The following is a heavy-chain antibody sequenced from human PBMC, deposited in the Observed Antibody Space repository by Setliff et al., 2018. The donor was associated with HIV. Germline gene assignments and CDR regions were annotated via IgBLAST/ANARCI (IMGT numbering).Heavy chain of an antibody. D-gene: IGHD3-10*01. CDR2: IYTSGTT. CDR3: ARLVRGGSGHYFDY. CDR1: GGSITGGSYY. V-gene: IGHV4-61*02. J-gene: IGHJ4*02. Sequence: SETLSLTCTVSGGSITGGSYYWSWIRQPAGKGLEWIGRIYTSGTTSYNPSLKSRVSISVDTSKNQFSLNLSSVTAAGTAVYYCARLVRGGSGHYFDYWGQGKLVTVSS.